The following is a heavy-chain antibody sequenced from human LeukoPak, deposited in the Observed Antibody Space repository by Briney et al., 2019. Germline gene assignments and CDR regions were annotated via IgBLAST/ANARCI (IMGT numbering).Heavy chain of an antibody. J-gene: IGHJ6*03. CDR3: ARDVVVVPAAIHYYMDV. CDR1: GYTFTGYY. V-gene: IGHV1-2*02. Sequence: VASVKVSCKASGYTFTGYYMHWVRQAPGQGLEWMGWINPNSGGTNYAQKFQGRVTMTRDTSISTAYMELSRLRSDDTAVYYCARDVVVVPAAIHYYMDVWGKGTTVTVSS. CDR2: INPNSGGT. D-gene: IGHD2-2*01.